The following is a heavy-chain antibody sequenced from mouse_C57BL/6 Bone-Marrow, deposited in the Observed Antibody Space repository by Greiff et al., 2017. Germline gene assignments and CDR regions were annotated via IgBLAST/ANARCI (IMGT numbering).Heavy chain of an antibody. CDR3: ARPLGGNPYFDY. D-gene: IGHD1-1*02. J-gene: IGHJ2*01. V-gene: IGHV5-17*01. CDR2: ISSGSSTI. Sequence: EVKLVESGGGLVKPGGSLKLSCAASGFTFSDYGMHWVRQAPEKGLEWVAYISSGSSTIYYADTVKGRFTISRDNAKTTLFRQMTSLRSEDTAMYYCARPLGGNPYFDYWGQGTTLTVSS. CDR1: GFTFSDYG.